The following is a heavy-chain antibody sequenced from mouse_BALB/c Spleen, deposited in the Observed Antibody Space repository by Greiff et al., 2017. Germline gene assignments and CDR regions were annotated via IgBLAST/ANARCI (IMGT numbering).Heavy chain of an antibody. V-gene: IGHV5-17*02. Sequence: EVKLVESGGGLVQPGGSRKLSCAASGFTFSSFGMHWVRQAPEKGLEWVAYISSGSSTIYYADTVKGRFTISRDNPKNTLFLQMTSLRSEDTAMYYCARMGDYAYFDYWGQGTTLTVSS. J-gene: IGHJ2*01. D-gene: IGHD2-4*01. CDR1: GFTFSSFG. CDR3: ARMGDYAYFDY. CDR2: ISSGSSTI.